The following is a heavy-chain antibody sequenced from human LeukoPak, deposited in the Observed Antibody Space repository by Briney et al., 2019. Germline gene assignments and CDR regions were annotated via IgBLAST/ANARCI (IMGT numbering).Heavy chain of an antibody. J-gene: IGHJ4*02. CDR3: SRRFDC. V-gene: IGHV3-48*02. CDR1: GFTFSDYS. CDR2: IDGSGETI. Sequence: AESLRLSCAASGFTFSDYSMNWVRQAPGKGLEWVSYIDGSGETIYYADSVKGRFTISRDNAKNSLDLQMTSLRDEDTAVYYCSRRFDCWGQGTLVTVSS.